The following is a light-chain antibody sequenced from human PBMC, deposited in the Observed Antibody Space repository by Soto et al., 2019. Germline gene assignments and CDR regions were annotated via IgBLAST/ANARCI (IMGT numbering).Light chain of an antibody. CDR3: SSYAGRSSYV. J-gene: IGLJ1*01. CDR1: SSTVGSYDL. CDR2: EDS. V-gene: IGLV2-23*01. Sequence: QSALAQPASVSGSPGQSITITCSVASSTVGSYDLVSWYQHLPGKAPRLMIYEDSKRPSGVSDRFSGSKSGNTASLTISGLRAEDEADYYCSSYAGRSSYVFGTGTKVTVL.